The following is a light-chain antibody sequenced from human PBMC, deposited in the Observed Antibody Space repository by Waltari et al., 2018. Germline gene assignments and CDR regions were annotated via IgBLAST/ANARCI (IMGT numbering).Light chain of an antibody. V-gene: IGKV4-1*01. CDR2: WAS. CDR3: QQYYSTPT. J-gene: IGKJ1*01. Sequence: DILMTQSPDSLAVSLGERATINCKSSQSVLYSSNNKNYLAWYQLKPGQPPKLLIYWASTRESGVPDRFSGSGSGTDFTLTISSLQAEDVAVYYCQQYYSTPTFGQGTKVEIK. CDR1: QSVLYSSNNKNY.